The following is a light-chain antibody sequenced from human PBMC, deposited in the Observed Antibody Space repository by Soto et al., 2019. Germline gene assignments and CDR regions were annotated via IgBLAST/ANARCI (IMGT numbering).Light chain of an antibody. CDR2: DAS. V-gene: IGKV3D-15*01. J-gene: IGKJ1*01. Sequence: EIAITQSPTTLSVSPGERATLACRASQSISSSLAWYQQKPGKAPRLLIYDASTRATGIPDRFIGSGSGTHFTLTISSLEPEDFAVYYCQHYVTSLTTFGQGTKVDIK. CDR1: QSISSS. CDR3: QHYVTSLTT.